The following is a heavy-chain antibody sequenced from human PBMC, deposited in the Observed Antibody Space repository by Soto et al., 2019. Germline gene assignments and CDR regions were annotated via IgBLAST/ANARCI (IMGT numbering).Heavy chain of an antibody. CDR3: ARESGGDSKLDY. CDR2: INAGNGNT. Sequence: ASVKVSCKASGYTFTSYAMHWVRQAPGQRLEWMGWINAGNGNTKYSQKFQGRVTITRDTSASTAYMELSSLRSEDTAVYYCARESGGDSKLDYWGQGTLVTVSS. V-gene: IGHV1-3*01. D-gene: IGHD2-21*02. J-gene: IGHJ4*02. CDR1: GYTFTSYA.